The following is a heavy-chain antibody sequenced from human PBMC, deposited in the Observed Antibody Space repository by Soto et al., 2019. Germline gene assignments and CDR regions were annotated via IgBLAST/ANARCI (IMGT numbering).Heavy chain of an antibody. CDR3: ARPTTSGAYYACDS. Sequence: GGSLRLSCAASGCPFSSYNMNWVRQAPGKGLEWVSFITSSSDIIYYGDSVKGRFTISRDNAKSSLYLQMNSLRDEDTAVYYCARPTTSGAYYACDSWGQGTLVTVSS. D-gene: IGHD1-26*01. J-gene: IGHJ5*01. CDR1: GCPFSSYN. V-gene: IGHV3-48*02. CDR2: ITSSSDII.